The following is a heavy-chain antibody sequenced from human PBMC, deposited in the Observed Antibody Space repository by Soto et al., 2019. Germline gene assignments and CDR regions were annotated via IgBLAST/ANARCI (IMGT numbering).Heavy chain of an antibody. V-gene: IGHV1-69*01. Sequence: QVQVVQSGAEVKKPGSSVKVSCKTSGGIFFTHAISWVRQAPGQGLEWVGGIIPLFGSPQYAQKFQDRATITADESTSTVYMELTNLRSEDTAVFYCAAVLEYQLLDLDNWGQGALVTVSS. D-gene: IGHD6-13*01. J-gene: IGHJ4*02. CDR2: IIPLFGSP. CDR3: AAVLEYQLLDLDN. CDR1: GGIFFTHA.